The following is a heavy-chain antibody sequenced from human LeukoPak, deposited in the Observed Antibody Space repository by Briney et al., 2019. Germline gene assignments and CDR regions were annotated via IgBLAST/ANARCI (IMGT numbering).Heavy chain of an antibody. CDR1: GFTFSSYG. CDR3: AKDLDEY. J-gene: IGHJ4*02. CDR2: ISYDGSNK. D-gene: IGHD3-3*01. Sequence: GGSLRLSCAASGFTFSSYGMHWVRQAPGKGLEWVAVISYDGSNKNYAGFVKGRFTISRDNSKNTLYLQMNSLRAEDTAVYYCAKDLDEYWGQGTLVTVSS. V-gene: IGHV3-30*18.